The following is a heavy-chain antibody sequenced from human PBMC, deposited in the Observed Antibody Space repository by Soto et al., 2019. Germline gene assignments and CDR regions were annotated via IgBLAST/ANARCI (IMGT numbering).Heavy chain of an antibody. J-gene: IGHJ4*02. D-gene: IGHD3-22*01. CDR1: GYTFTGYY. CDR3: ARDYTSSYNYDSTNYGYFDF. CDR2: INPNSGGT. V-gene: IGHV1-2*04. Sequence: ASVKVSCKASGYTFTGYYMHWVRQAPGQGLEWMGWINPNSGGTNYAQKFQGWVTMTRDTSISTAYMELSRLRSDDTAVYYCARDYTSSYNYDSTNYGYFDFWGLGTLVPVSS.